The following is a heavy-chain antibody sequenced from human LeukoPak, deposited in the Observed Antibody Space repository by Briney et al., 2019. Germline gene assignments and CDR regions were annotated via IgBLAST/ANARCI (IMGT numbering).Heavy chain of an antibody. CDR2: INHSGST. CDR1: GFTFSSYG. CDR3: ARARAYGYNYVY. J-gene: IGHJ4*02. V-gene: IGHV4-34*01. D-gene: IGHD5-24*01. Sequence: GSLRLSCAASGFTFSSYGMSWVRQPPGKGLEWIGEINHSGSTNYNPSFKSRVTISVDTSKNQFSLKLSSVTAADTAVYYCARARAYGYNYVYWGQGTLVTVSS.